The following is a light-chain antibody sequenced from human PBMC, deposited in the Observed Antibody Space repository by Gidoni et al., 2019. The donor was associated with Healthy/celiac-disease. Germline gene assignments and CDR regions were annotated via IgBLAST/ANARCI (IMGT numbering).Light chain of an antibody. Sequence: EHVLTQSPATLSLSPGDSATLSCRASQRVSSYLAWYQQKPGQAPRLLIYDASNRATGIPARFSGSGSGTDFTLTISSLEPEDFAVYYCQQRSNWPPLTFGGGTKVEIK. CDR1: QRVSSY. J-gene: IGKJ4*01. CDR2: DAS. V-gene: IGKV3-11*01. CDR3: QQRSNWPPLT.